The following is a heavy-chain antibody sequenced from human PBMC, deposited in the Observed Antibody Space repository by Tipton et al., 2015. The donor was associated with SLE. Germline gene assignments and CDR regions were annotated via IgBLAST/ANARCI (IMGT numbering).Heavy chain of an antibody. CDR1: GFTFSDYY. V-gene: IGHV3-11*04. Sequence: GSLRLSCAASGFTFSDYYMSWIRQAPGKGLEWVSYISSSGSTIYYADSVKGRFTISRDNAKNSLYLQMNSLRAEDTAVYYCARDRGERCSSTSCYGGAFDIWGQGTMVTVSS. D-gene: IGHD2-2*01. CDR3: ARDRGERCSSTSCYGGAFDI. J-gene: IGHJ3*02. CDR2: ISSSGSTI.